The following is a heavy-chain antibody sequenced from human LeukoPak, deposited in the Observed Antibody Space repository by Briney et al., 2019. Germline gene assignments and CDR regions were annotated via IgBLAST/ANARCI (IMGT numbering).Heavy chain of an antibody. CDR3: ARAGSSGSYYAGAFDI. CDR1: GGSISSSSYY. CDR2: IYYSGST. J-gene: IGHJ3*02. Sequence: PSQTLSLTCTVSGGSISSSSYYWGWIRQPPGKGLEWIGSIYYSGSTYYNPSLKSRVTISVDTSKNQFSLKLSSVTAADTAVYYCARAGSSGSYYAGAFDIWGQGTMVTVSS. D-gene: IGHD3-10*01. V-gene: IGHV4-39*01.